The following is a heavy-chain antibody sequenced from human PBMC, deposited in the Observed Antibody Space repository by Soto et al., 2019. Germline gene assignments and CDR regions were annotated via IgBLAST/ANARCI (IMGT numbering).Heavy chain of an antibody. CDR2: INHSGST. J-gene: IGHJ5*02. CDR1: GGSFSGYY. Sequence: QVQLQQWGAGLLKPSETLSLTCAVYGGSFSGYYWSWIRQPPGKGLEWIGEINHSGSTNYNPSLKSRATISVDTSKNQFSLKLTSVTAADTAVYYCARDLVAEAANPPNWFDPWGQGTLVTVSS. D-gene: IGHD2-15*01. CDR3: ARDLVAEAANPPNWFDP. V-gene: IGHV4-34*01.